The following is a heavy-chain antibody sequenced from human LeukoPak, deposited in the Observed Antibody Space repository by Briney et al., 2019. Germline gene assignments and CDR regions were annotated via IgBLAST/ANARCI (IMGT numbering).Heavy chain of an antibody. CDR1: GFTFSSYD. Sequence: PGGSLRLSCAASGFTFSSYDMHWVRQATGKGLEWVSAIGTAGDTHYPGSVKGRFTISRENATKSLYLQMNSLRAGDTAVYYCARGSGGAFDIWGQGTMVTVSS. CDR3: ARGSGGAFDI. J-gene: IGHJ3*02. D-gene: IGHD3-16*01. V-gene: IGHV3-13*01. CDR2: IGTAGDT.